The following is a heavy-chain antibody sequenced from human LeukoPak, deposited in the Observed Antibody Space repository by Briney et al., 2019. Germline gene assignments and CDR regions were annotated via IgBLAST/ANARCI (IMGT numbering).Heavy chain of an antibody. CDR1: GYTFTSYD. J-gene: IGHJ6*02. CDR3: ARVYDFWSDYYGMDV. V-gene: IGHV1-8*01. D-gene: IGHD3-3*01. CDR2: MNPNSGNT. Sequence: GASVKVSCKASGYTFTSYDINWVRQATGQGLEWMGWMNPNSGNTGYAQKFQGRVTMTRDTSISTAYMELSRLRSDDTAVYYCARVYDFWSDYYGMDVWGQGTTVTVSS.